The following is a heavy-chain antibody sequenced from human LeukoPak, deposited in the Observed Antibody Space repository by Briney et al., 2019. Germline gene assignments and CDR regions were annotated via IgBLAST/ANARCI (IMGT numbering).Heavy chain of an antibody. CDR3: ARVRGSSRQFFDY. J-gene: IGHJ4*02. CDR2: ISSSGGTV. Sequence: PGGSLRLSCAASGFTFSSYEMNWLRQAPGKGLEWVSYISSSGGTVYYADSVKGRFTISRDNAKNSLYLQMNSLRAEDTAVYYCARVRGSSRQFFDYWGQGTLVTVSS. V-gene: IGHV3-48*03. D-gene: IGHD1-26*01. CDR1: GFTFSSYE.